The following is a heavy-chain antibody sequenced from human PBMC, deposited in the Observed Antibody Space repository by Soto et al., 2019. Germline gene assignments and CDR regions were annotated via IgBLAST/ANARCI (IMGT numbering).Heavy chain of an antibody. V-gene: IGHV4-39*01. CDR2: IYYSGST. Sequence: AGTLSLTWTVSGGSISRSSYYWCWIRQPAGKWLEWIGSIYYSGSTYYNPSLKSRVTISVDTSENQFSLKLSSVTAADPAVYYCAXPAGDPAGDHYYYGMDVWGQGTTVTVSS. J-gene: IGHJ6*02. D-gene: IGHD1-26*01. CDR3: AXPAGDPAGDHYYYGMDV. CDR1: GGSISRSSYY.